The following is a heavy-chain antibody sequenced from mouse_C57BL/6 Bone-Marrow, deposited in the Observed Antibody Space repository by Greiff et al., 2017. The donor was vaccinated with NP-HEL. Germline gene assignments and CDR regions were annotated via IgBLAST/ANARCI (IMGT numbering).Heavy chain of an antibody. J-gene: IGHJ1*03. CDR2: ISSGGDYI. Sequence: EVKLVESGEGLVKPGGSLKLSCAASGFTFSSYAMSWVRQTPEKRLEWVAYISSGGDYIYYADTVKGRFTISRDNARNTLYLQMSSLKSEDTAMYYCTRGGNGNYAYWYFDVWGTGTTVTVSS. CDR1: GFTFSSYA. D-gene: IGHD2-1*01. CDR3: TRGGNGNYAYWYFDV. V-gene: IGHV5-9-1*02.